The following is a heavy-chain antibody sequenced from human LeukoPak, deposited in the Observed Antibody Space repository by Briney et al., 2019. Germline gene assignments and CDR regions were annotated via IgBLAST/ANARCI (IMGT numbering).Heavy chain of an antibody. D-gene: IGHD3-10*01. V-gene: IGHV4-34*01. Sequence: SETLSLTCAVYGGSFSGYYWSWIRQPPGKGLEWIGEINHSGSTNYNRSLKSRVTISVDTSKNQFSLKLSSVTAADTAVYYCARGPITYYYGSGSYYIFDYWGQGTLVTVSS. CDR2: INHSGST. CDR1: GGSFSGYY. CDR3: ARGPITYYYGSGSYYIFDY. J-gene: IGHJ4*02.